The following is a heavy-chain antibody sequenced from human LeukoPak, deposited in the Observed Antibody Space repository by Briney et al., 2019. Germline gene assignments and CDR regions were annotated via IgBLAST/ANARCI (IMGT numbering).Heavy chain of an antibody. J-gene: IGHJ4*02. Sequence: GGSLRLSCAASGFTFSSYAVNWVRQAPGKGLEWVSVTGGSGAITYYADSVKGRFTIPRDNSKNTLYLQMSSLGAEDTAVYYCAKAVDDLRDYYDDVGGYYETAPARAYYFDYWGQGTLVTVSS. CDR3: AKAVDDLRDYYDDVGGYYETAPARAYYFDY. CDR1: GFTFSSYA. D-gene: IGHD3-22*01. CDR2: TGGSGAIT. V-gene: IGHV3-23*01.